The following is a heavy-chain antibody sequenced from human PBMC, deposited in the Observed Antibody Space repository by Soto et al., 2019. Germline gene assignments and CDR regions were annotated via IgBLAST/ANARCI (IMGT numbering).Heavy chain of an antibody. Sequence: GGSLRLSCAASGFTFCDFYMTWVRQAPGKGLEWLSYISINSNHKEYGDCVKVRHTISRDNAKHALYLQMNSLRADDTAVYYCVRGGGGGQFDYWGQGTLVTVSS. CDR1: GFTFCDFY. J-gene: IGHJ4*02. D-gene: IGHD2-21*01. CDR3: VRGGGGGQFDY. CDR2: ISINSNHK. V-gene: IGHV3-11*06.